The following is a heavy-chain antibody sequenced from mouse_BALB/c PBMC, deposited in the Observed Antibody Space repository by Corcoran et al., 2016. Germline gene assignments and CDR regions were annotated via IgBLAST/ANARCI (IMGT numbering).Heavy chain of an antibody. CDR1: GYTFTEYT. Sequence: EVQLQQSGPELVKPGASVKISCKTSGYTFTEYTMHWVKQSHGKSLEWIGGINPNNGGTSYNQKLKGKATLTVDKSSSTAYMEHRSLPDEESADYYCARTRKYSKYERYYTMDFWSQGTSVTVSS. V-gene: IGHV1-18*01. CDR3: ARTRKYSKYERYYTMDF. D-gene: IGHD2-5*01. J-gene: IGHJ4*01. CDR2: INPNNGGT.